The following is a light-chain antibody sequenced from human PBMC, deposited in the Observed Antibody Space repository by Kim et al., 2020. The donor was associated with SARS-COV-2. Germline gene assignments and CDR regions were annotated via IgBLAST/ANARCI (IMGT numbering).Light chain of an antibody. CDR2: DAS. J-gene: IGKJ4*01. CDR3: QQRRAWPLT. Sequence: SLSPGERATLSCWASETVGVHLAWYQQKPGQAPRLLIYDASNRATGIPTRFSGSGSGTDFTLTISSLESEDFAVYYCQQRRAWPLTFGGGTKVEI. CDR1: ETVGVH. V-gene: IGKV3-11*01.